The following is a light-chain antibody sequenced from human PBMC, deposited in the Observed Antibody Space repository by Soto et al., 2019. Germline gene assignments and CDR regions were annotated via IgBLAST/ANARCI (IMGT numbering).Light chain of an antibody. V-gene: IGLV2-18*02. Sequence: QSVLTQPPSASGSPGQSVAISCTGTSSDVGSFNRVSWYQQPPGTAPKLIISEVSNRPSGVPDRFSGSKSGNTASLTISELQAEDEADYYCSSYTITNTYVFGTGTKVTVL. J-gene: IGLJ1*01. CDR1: SSDVGSFNR. CDR2: EVS. CDR3: SSYTITNTYV.